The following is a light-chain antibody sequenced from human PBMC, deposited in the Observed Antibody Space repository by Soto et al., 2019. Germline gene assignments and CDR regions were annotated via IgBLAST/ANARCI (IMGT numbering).Light chain of an antibody. CDR2: SAS. J-gene: IGKJ2*01. Sequence: DLQMTQSPSSLSASVGDRVTITCRARQGASAYLLWYQQTQGRAPKLLIYSASNLVSGVPSRFSGSGSGTGFTLPISSLQPEDFATYYCQHSYRTPHTCGQGTKLATK. V-gene: IGKV1-39*01. CDR1: QGASAY. CDR3: QHSYRTPHT.